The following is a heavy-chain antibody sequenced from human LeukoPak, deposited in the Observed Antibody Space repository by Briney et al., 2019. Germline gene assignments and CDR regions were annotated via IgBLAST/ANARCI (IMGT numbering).Heavy chain of an antibody. J-gene: IGHJ3*02. CDR3: ARGGPAPHRITLIVVASSTDAFDI. D-gene: IGHD3-22*01. Sequence: PGASVKVSCKASGYTFTSYGISWVRQAPGQGLEWMGWISAYNGDANYAQKLQGRVTMTTDTSTSTAYMELRSLRSDDTAVYYCARGGPAPHRITLIVVASSTDAFDIWGQGTMVTVSS. V-gene: IGHV1-18*01. CDR2: ISAYNGDA. CDR1: GYTFTSYG.